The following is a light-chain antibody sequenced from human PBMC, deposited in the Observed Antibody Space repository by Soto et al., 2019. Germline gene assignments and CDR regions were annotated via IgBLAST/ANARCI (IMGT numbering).Light chain of an antibody. CDR3: SSYTSSSSNDV. CDR2: EVS. CDR1: SSDVGGYNY. Sequence: QSALTQPASVSGSPGQSITISCTGTSSDVGGYNYVSWYQQHPGKAPKFLIYEVSNRPSGVSNRFSGSKSGNTASLTISGLQAEDEADYYCSSYTSSSSNDVFGTGTKLTVL. J-gene: IGLJ1*01. V-gene: IGLV2-14*01.